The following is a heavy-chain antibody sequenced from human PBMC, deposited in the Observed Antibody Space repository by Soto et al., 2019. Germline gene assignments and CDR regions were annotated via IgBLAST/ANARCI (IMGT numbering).Heavy chain of an antibody. J-gene: IGHJ6*02. Sequence: QVQLVQSGAEVKKPGSSVKVSCKASGGTFSSYAISWVRQAPGQGLEWMGGIIPIFGTANYAQKFQGRVTITADESTSTAYMELSSLRSEDTAVYYCARVIAVAGTYYYYYGMDVWGQGTTVTVSS. CDR1: GGTFSSYA. CDR2: IIPIFGTA. V-gene: IGHV1-69*01. CDR3: ARVIAVAGTYYYYYGMDV. D-gene: IGHD6-19*01.